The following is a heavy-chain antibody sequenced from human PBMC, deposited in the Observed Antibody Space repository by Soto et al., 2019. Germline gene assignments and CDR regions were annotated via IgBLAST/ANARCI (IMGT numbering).Heavy chain of an antibody. Sequence: QLQLQESGPGLVKPSETLSLTCTVSGGSISSSSYYWGWIRQPPGKGLEWIGSIYYSGSTYYNPSLKSRVTISVDTSKNQFSLKLISVTAADTAVYYCASHDLIAAAGTSMCWFDPWGQGTLVTVSS. CDR2: IYYSGST. D-gene: IGHD6-13*01. CDR1: GGSISSSSYY. J-gene: IGHJ5*02. V-gene: IGHV4-39*01. CDR3: ASHDLIAAAGTSMCWFDP.